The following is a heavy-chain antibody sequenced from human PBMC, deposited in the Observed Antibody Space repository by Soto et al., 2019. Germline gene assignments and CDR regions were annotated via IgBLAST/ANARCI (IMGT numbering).Heavy chain of an antibody. D-gene: IGHD3-3*01. CDR3: ASTRVSTLGAPEYYFDY. CDR1: GGSIRDSY. J-gene: IGHJ4*02. CDR2: IYYSGST. V-gene: IGHV4-59*08. Sequence: PSETLSLTCIVSGGSIRDSYWSWIRQPPGKGLEWIGYIYYSGSTNYNPSLDSRGTISADTSKNHLSLKLSPVTAADAAVYYCASTRVSTLGAPEYYFDYWGQGALVTVSS.